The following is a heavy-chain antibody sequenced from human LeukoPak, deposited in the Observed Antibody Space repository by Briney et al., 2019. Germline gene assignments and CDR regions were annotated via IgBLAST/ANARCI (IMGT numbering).Heavy chain of an antibody. Sequence: SVKVSCKASGGTLSTYSINWVRQPPRQGLEWMGGIIPIFGTTNYAQKFQGRVTITADKSTRTAYMELSSLRSEDTAVYYCARDLKMGYSSGRYSWGTGSSNDYWGQGTLVTVSS. J-gene: IGHJ4*02. CDR2: IIPIFGTT. CDR3: ARDLKMGYSSGRYSWGTGSSNDY. D-gene: IGHD6-19*01. V-gene: IGHV1-69*06. CDR1: GGTLSTYS.